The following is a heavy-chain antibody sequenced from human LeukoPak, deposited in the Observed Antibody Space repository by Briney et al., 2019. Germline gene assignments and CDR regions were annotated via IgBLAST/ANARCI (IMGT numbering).Heavy chain of an antibody. CDR1: GFTFSSYA. Sequence: PGGSLRLSCAASGFTFSSYAMSWVRQAPGKGLEWVSAISGSGGSTYYADSVKGRFTISRDNSKNTLYLQMNSLRAEDTAVYYCARRDTPSKWYYYIDVWGKGTTVRVSS. CDR3: ARRDTPSKWYYYIDV. V-gene: IGHV3-23*01. D-gene: IGHD2-15*01. J-gene: IGHJ6*03. CDR2: ISGSGGST.